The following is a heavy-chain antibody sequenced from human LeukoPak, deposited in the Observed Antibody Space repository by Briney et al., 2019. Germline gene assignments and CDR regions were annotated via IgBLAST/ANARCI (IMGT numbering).Heavy chain of an antibody. V-gene: IGHV1-2*02. CDR1: GYTLNAYY. D-gene: IGHD2-21*01. J-gene: IGHJ5*01. CDR3: ARDVYRFLRWNFDS. Sequence: GASVKVSCKASGYTLNAYYMHWVRQAPGQGLEWIGWINPNSGRANYAQKFQGRVNMTRDTSVSAVHLELSGPRSDDTAVYFCARDVYRFLRWNFDSWGQGTLITVSS. CDR2: INPNSGRA.